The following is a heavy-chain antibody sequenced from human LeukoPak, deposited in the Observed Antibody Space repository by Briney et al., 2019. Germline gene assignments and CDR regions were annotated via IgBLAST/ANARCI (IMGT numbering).Heavy chain of an antibody. V-gene: IGHV3-23*01. CDR3: AKASYLLVSLDY. J-gene: IGHJ4*02. CDR1: GFIFSSYA. D-gene: IGHD2-8*02. CDR2: ISGGDTST. Sequence: QPGGSLRLSCAASGFIFSSYAMNWVRQAPGKGLEWVSTISGGDTSTFYADSVKGRFTISRDNSKNTLYLQMNSLRAEDTAVYYCAKASYLLVSLDYWGQGTLVTVSS.